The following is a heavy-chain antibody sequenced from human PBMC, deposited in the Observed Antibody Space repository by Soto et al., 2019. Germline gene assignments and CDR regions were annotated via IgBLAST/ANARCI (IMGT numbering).Heavy chain of an antibody. CDR2: ISAYNGNT. Sequence: GASVKVSCKASGYAFTSYGISWVRQAPGQGLEWMGWISAYNGNTNYAQKLQGRVTMTTDTSTSTAYMELRSLRSDDTAVYYCARERRDYYDSSGYPRNDYWGQGTLVTVSS. V-gene: IGHV1-18*01. CDR1: GYAFTSYG. D-gene: IGHD3-22*01. CDR3: ARERRDYYDSSGYPRNDY. J-gene: IGHJ4*02.